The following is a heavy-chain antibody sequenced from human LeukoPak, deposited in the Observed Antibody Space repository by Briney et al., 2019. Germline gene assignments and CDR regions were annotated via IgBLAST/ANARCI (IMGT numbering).Heavy chain of an antibody. CDR2: ISPNSGGT. CDR1: GYTFTGYY. V-gene: IGHV1-2*02. Sequence: ASVKVSCKASGYTFTGYYMHWVRQAPGQGLEWMGWISPNSGGTNYAQKFQGRVTMTRDTSISTAYMELSRLRSDDTAVYYCARGLVRGSSPQIGYWGQGTLVTVSS. D-gene: IGHD3-16*01. CDR3: ARGLVRGSSPQIGY. J-gene: IGHJ4*02.